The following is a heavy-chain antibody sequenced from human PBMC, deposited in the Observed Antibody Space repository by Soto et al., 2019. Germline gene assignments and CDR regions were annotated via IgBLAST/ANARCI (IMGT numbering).Heavy chain of an antibody. CDR1: GFTFSSYW. V-gene: IGHV3-7*01. J-gene: IGHJ4*02. CDR2: IKQDGSEK. D-gene: IGHD2-8*01. CDR3: ASLYCTNGICYIDY. Sequence: PGGSLRLSCAASGFTFSSYWMSWVRQAPGKGLEWVANIKQDGSEKYYVDSVKGRFTISRDNAKNSLYLQMNSLRAEDTAVYYCASLYCTNGICYIDYWGQGTLVTVSS.